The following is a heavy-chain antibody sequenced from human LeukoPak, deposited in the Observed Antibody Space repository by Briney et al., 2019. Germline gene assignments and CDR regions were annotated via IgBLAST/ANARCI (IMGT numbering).Heavy chain of an antibody. CDR3: AREPIAAAGTDWFDP. CDR1: GFTFSSYS. V-gene: IGHV3-21*01. Sequence: PGGSLRLSCAASGFTFSSYSMNWVRLAPGKGLEWVSSISSSGSYIYYADSVKGRFTISRDNAKNSLYLQMNSLRAEDTAVYYCAREPIAAAGTDWFDPWGQGTLVTVSS. J-gene: IGHJ5*02. D-gene: IGHD6-13*01. CDR2: ISSSGSYI.